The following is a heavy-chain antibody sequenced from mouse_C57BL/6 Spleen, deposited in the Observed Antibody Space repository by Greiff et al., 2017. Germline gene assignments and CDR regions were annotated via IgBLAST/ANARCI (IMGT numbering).Heavy chain of an antibody. CDR1: GYTFTSYW. Sequence: QVQLQQPGTELVKPGASVKLSCKASGYTFTSYWMHWVKQRPGQGLEWIGNINPSNGGTNYNEKFKSKATLTVDKSSSPAYMQLSSLTSEASAVYYCARGGDYYDYEAWFAYWGQGTLVTVSA. CDR2: INPSNGGT. J-gene: IGHJ3*01. D-gene: IGHD2-4*01. V-gene: IGHV1-53*01. CDR3: ARGGDYYDYEAWFAY.